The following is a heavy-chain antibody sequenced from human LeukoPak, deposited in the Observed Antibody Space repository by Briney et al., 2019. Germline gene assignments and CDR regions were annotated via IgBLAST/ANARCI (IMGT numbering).Heavy chain of an antibody. Sequence: GGSLRLSCAASGFTFSNYWMSWVRQAPGKGPEWVANIKQDGSEKYYVDSVKGRFTISRDNAKNSLYLQMNSLRDEDTAVYYCARMGSGHDWSLFDYWGQGTLVTVSS. D-gene: IGHD5-12*01. J-gene: IGHJ4*02. CDR1: GFTFSNYW. CDR3: ARMGSGHDWSLFDY. CDR2: IKQDGSEK. V-gene: IGHV3-7*03.